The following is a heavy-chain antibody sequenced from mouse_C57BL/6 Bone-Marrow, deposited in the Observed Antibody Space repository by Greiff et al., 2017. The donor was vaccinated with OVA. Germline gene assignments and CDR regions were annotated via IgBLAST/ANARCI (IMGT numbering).Heavy chain of an antibody. D-gene: IGHD1-1*01. Sequence: QVQLQQSGAELVRPGSSVKLSCKASGYTFTSYWMDWVKQRPGQGLEWIGNIYPSDSETHYNQKFKDKATLTVDKSSSTAYMQLSSLTSEDSAVYYCASFITTVVAPYYFDYWGQGTTLTVSS. J-gene: IGHJ2*01. CDR2: IYPSDSET. V-gene: IGHV1-61*01. CDR1: GYTFTSYW. CDR3: ASFITTVVAPYYFDY.